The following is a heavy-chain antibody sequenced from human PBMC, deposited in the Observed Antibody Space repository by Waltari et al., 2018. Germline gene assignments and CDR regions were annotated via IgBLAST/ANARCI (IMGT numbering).Heavy chain of an antibody. J-gene: IGHJ4*02. CDR1: GFTFSSYA. CDR2: ISGSGGST. Sequence: EVQLLESGGGLVQPGGSLRLSCAASGFTFSSYAMSWVSRPPGKGLEWVPAISGSGGSTYYADSVKGRFTISRDNSKNTLYLQMNSLRAEDTAVYYCAKEAPYDFWSGAFDYWGQGTLVTVSS. CDR3: AKEAPYDFWSGAFDY. D-gene: IGHD3-3*01. V-gene: IGHV3-23*01.